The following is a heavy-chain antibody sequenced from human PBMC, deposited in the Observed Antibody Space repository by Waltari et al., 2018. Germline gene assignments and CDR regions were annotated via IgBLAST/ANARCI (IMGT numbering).Heavy chain of an antibody. J-gene: IGHJ4*02. V-gene: IGHV1-2*02. Sequence: QVQLVQSGAEVQKPGASVKVSCKASGNTFTGYYMHLVRQAPGQGLEWMVWINTNSGDTNSAQKFQGRVTVTRDTSISTAYMELSRLTSDDTAVYYCARGGSSSCDYWGQGTLVTVSP. CDR1: GNTFTGYY. CDR2: INTNSGDT. D-gene: IGHD1-26*01. CDR3: ARGGSSSCDY.